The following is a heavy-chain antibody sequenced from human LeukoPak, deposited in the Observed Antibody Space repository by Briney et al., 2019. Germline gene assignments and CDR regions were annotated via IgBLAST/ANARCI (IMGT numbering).Heavy chain of an antibody. J-gene: IGHJ5*02. D-gene: IGHD6-13*01. V-gene: IGHV4-34*01. CDR2: INHSGST. CDR1: GGSFSGYY. Sequence: SETLSLTCAVYGGSFSGYYWSWIRQPPGKGLEWIGEINHSGSTNYNPSLKSRVTISVDTSKNQFSLKLSSVTAADTAVYYYAGGQGPLKQHLVPSSYNRFDPWGQGTLVTVSS. CDR3: AGGQGPLKQHLVPSSYNRFDP.